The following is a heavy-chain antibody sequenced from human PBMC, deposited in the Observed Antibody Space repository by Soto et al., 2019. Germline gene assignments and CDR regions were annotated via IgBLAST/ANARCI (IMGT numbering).Heavy chain of an antibody. Sequence: QVQLVQSGDEVKKPGASVKVSCQASGYIFVNYGIAWVRQAPGHWLEWMGWISPYTGNTHSASKVQGRLTMTTDTSTSTAYMDLGSLTSDDTAVYYCVMVDNYVTPTPQDVWGQGTTVTVSS. CDR3: VMVDNYVTPTPQDV. V-gene: IGHV1-18*01. D-gene: IGHD3-16*01. J-gene: IGHJ6*02. CDR1: GYIFVNYG. CDR2: ISPYTGNT.